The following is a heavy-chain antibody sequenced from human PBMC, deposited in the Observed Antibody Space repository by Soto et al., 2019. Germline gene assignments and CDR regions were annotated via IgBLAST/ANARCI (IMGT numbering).Heavy chain of an antibody. D-gene: IGHD3-16*01. Sequence: VASVKVSCKASGYTCTSYAMHWVRQAPGQRLEWMGWINAGNGNTKYSQKFQGRVTITRDTSASTAYMELSSLRSEDTAVYYCARDYDLTGLEVWGQGTLVTVSS. CDR1: GYTCTSYA. J-gene: IGHJ4*02. CDR3: ARDYDLTGLEV. V-gene: IGHV1-3*01. CDR2: INAGNGNT.